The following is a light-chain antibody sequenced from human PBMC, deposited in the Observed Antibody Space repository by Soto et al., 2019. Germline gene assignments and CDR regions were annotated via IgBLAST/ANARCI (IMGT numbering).Light chain of an antibody. CDR2: EAS. J-gene: IGKJ1*01. CDR3: LQDYVYPWT. V-gene: IGKV1-6*01. Sequence: AIQVTQSPSSLSASLGDRVTISCRASQGIGNDLGWYQQKPGKAPKLLIYEASTLQTGVASRFSGSGFGTDFTLTISSLQPEDFATYYCLQDYVYPWTFGQGTKVEVK. CDR1: QGIGND.